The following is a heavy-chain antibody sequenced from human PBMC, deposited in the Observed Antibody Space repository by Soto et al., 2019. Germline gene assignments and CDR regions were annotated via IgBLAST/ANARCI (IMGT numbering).Heavy chain of an antibody. CDR2: ISAYNGNT. J-gene: IGHJ6*02. CDR3: AREDIVVVVAANSHHYYGMDV. CDR1: VYTFTSYF. Sequence: GASVKVSCKASVYTFTSYFISWVGQSPGQGLEWMGRISAYNGNTNYARKLQGRVTMTRDTSISTAYMELSRLRSDDTAVYYCAREDIVVVVAANSHHYYGMDVWGQGTTVTVSS. V-gene: IGHV1-18*01. D-gene: IGHD2-15*01.